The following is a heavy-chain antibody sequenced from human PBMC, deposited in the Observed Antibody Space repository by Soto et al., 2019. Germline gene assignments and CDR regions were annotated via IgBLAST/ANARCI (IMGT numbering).Heavy chain of an antibody. D-gene: IGHD3-22*01. Sequence: GASVKVSCKASGYTFTGYYMHWVRQAPGQGLEWMGWINPNSGGTNYAQKFQGWVTMTRDTSISTAYMELSRLRSDDTAVYYCARGHYDSSGYYFDYWGQGTLVTVSS. V-gene: IGHV1-2*04. CDR3: ARGHYDSSGYYFDY. J-gene: IGHJ4*02. CDR1: GYTFTGYY. CDR2: INPNSGGT.